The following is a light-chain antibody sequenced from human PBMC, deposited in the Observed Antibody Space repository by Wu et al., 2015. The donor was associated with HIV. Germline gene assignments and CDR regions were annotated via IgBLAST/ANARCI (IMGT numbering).Light chain of an antibody. CDR3: QQFNDWPTWT. Sequence: APRRTSSMIASDQGRLVVPARFSRSRGSGTEFTLTISSMQSEDFAVYYCQQFNDWPTWTFGQGTKVEIK. V-gene: IGKV3-15*01. J-gene: IGKJ1*01. CDR2: IAS.